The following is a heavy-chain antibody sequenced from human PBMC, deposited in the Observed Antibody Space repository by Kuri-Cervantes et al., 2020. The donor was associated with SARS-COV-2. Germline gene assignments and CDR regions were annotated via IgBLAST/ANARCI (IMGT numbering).Heavy chain of an antibody. D-gene: IGHD2-21*01. CDR3: ASSNLGVVREPDAFDI. CDR2: IIPIFGTA. J-gene: IGHJ3*02. CDR1: GDTFSIYA. V-gene: IGHV1-69*13. Sequence: SVNVSCKASGDTFSIYAISWVRQAPGQGLEWMGRIIPIFGTANYAQKFQGRVTITADESTSTAYMELSSLRSEDTAVYYCASSNLGVVREPDAFDIWGQGTMVTVSS.